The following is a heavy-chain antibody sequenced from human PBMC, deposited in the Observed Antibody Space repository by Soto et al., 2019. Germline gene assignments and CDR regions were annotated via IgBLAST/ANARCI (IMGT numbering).Heavy chain of an antibody. V-gene: IGHV3-23*01. CDR3: AKDPRGPQWLVPYYYGMDV. D-gene: IGHD6-19*01. Sequence: EVQLLESGGGLVQPGGSLRLSCAASGFTFSSYAMSWVRQAPGKGLEWVSAISGSGGSTYYADSVKGRFTISRDNSKNTLYLQMNSLRAEDTAVYYCAKDPRGPQWLVPYYYGMDVWGQGTTVTVSS. J-gene: IGHJ6*02. CDR2: ISGSGGST. CDR1: GFTFSSYA.